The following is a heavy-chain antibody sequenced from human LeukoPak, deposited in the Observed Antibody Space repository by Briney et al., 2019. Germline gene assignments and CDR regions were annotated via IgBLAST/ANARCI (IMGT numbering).Heavy chain of an antibody. J-gene: IGHJ6*02. D-gene: IGHD5-18*01. CDR3: ARHTAMSKYYYYGMDV. V-gene: IGHV3-20*04. CDR1: GFSFDDYG. Sequence: GGSLRLSCAASGFSFDDYGMSWVRQVPGKGLEWVSGISWNGGRTAYAESVKGRFTISRDNVKNSLYLQMNSLRVEDTALYYCARHTAMSKYYYYGMDVWGQGTTVTASS. CDR2: ISWNGGRT.